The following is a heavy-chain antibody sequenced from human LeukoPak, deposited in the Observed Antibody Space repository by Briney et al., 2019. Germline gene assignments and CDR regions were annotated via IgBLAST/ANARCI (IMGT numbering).Heavy chain of an antibody. V-gene: IGHV3-53*01. Sequence: GGSLRLSCADSGFTVSSNYMSWVRQAPGKGLEWVSVIYSGGSTYYADSVKGRFTISRDNSKNTLYLQMNSLRAEDTAVYYCARNSGSPAPVDYWGQGTLVTVSS. CDR3: ARNSGSPAPVDY. J-gene: IGHJ4*02. CDR1: GFTVSSNY. CDR2: IYSGGST. D-gene: IGHD1-26*01.